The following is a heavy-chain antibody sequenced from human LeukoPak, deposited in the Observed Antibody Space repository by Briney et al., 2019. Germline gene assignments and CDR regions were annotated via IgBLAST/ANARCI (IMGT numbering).Heavy chain of an antibody. CDR3: ARDSSWPPDALDI. J-gene: IGHJ3*02. CDR1: GFTVSSNY. V-gene: IGHV3-53*01. D-gene: IGHD6-13*01. Sequence: PGGSLRLSCAASGFTVSSNYMSWVRQAPGKGPEWVSVIYSGGATYYADSVKGRFTISRDNSKNTLYLQMNSLRAEDTAVYYCARDSSWPPDALDIWGQGTMVTVSS. CDR2: IYSGGAT.